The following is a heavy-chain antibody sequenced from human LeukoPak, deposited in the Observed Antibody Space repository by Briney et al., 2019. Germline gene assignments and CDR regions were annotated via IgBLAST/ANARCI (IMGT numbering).Heavy chain of an antibody. CDR2: ISGSGGST. D-gene: IGHD3-10*01. CDR1: GFTFSSYA. CDR3: AKSKLLWFGELSTRQYYFDY. J-gene: IGHJ4*02. Sequence: GGSLRLSCAASGFTFSSYAMSWVRQAPGKGLEWVSAISGSGGSTYYADSVKGRFTISRDNSKNTLYLQMNSLRAEDTAVYYCAKSKLLWFGELSTRQYYFDYWGQGILVTVSS. V-gene: IGHV3-23*01.